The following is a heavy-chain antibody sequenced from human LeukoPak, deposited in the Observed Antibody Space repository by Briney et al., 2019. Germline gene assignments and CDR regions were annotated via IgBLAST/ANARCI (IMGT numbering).Heavy chain of an antibody. CDR1: GFTFSSYW. V-gene: IGHV3-7*01. CDR2: IKQDGSEK. Sequence: GGSLRLSCAASGFTFSSYWMSWVRQAPGKGLEWVANIKQDGSEKYYVDSVKGRFTFSRENAKNSLYLQMNSLRAEDTAVYYCARDSGSYLRPLHFDYWGQGTLVTVSS. D-gene: IGHD1-26*01. CDR3: ARDSGSYLRPLHFDY. J-gene: IGHJ4*02.